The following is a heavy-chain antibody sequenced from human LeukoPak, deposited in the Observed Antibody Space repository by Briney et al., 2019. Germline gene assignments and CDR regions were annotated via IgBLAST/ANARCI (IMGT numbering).Heavy chain of an antibody. Sequence: SEALSLTCAVYGGSFSGYYWSWIRQPPGKGLEWIGEINHSGSTNYNPSLKSRVTISVDTSKNQFSLKLSSVTAADTAVYYCARMRSMVRGVMDAFDIWGQGTMVTVSS. CDR1: GGSFSGYY. CDR3: ARMRSMVRGVMDAFDI. D-gene: IGHD3-10*01. V-gene: IGHV4-34*01. CDR2: INHSGST. J-gene: IGHJ3*02.